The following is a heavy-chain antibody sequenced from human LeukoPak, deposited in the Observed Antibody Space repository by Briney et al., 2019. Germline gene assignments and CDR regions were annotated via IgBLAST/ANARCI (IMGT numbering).Heavy chain of an antibody. J-gene: IGHJ4*02. CDR3: AKDRRYSSGSPGYSFDY. D-gene: IGHD6-19*01. Sequence: GGSLRLSCAASGFTFSRYAMSWVRQAPGKGLEWGAVISYDGSNKYCADSVRGRFTISRDNSKNTLYLQMNSLRAEDTAVYYCAKDRRYSSGSPGYSFDYWGQGTLVTVSS. CDR1: GFTFSRYA. V-gene: IGHV3-30*18. CDR2: ISYDGSNK.